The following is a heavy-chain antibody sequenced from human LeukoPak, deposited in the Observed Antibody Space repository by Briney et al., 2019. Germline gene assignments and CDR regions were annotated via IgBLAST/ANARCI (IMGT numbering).Heavy chain of an antibody. Sequence: GGSLRLSCAAHGFTFSNFGMHWVRQAPGKGLEWVAFISYAESNKFYADSVKGRFTIARDNSKHALSLHVNSLRAEDTAVYYWAKASGEAYYYEMDVWGQGTTVTVSS. V-gene: IGHV3-30*18. CDR2: ISYAESNK. CDR1: GFTFSNFG. J-gene: IGHJ6*02. CDR3: AKASGEAYYYEMDV. D-gene: IGHD2-15*01.